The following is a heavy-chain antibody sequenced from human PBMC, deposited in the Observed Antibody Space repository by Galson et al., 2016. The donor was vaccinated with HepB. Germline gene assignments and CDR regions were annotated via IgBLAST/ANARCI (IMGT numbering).Heavy chain of an antibody. Sequence: SLRLSCAASGFTFSSYAMSWVRQAPGKGLEWVSTISGSGGTTYYADYVKGRFTISRDNSKNTMYVQMNSLRAEDMAVYYCAKSGKHLWSIDYWGQGALVTVSS. CDR1: GFTFSSYA. J-gene: IGHJ4*02. D-gene: IGHD5-18*01. V-gene: IGHV3-23*01. CDR2: ISGSGGTT. CDR3: AKSGKHLWSIDY.